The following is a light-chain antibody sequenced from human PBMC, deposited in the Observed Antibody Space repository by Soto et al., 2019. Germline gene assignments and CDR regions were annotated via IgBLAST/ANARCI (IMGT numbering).Light chain of an antibody. CDR3: QQYDSFPT. CDR1: QGISNY. J-gene: IGKJ5*01. Sequence: DIQMTQSPSSLSASVGDRVTITCQASQGISNYLNWFQQKPGKAPKLLIYDASNLETGVPSRFSGSGSGTDFTFTISSLQPEDIATYYCQQYDSFPTFGQGTRLEIK. CDR2: DAS. V-gene: IGKV1-33*01.